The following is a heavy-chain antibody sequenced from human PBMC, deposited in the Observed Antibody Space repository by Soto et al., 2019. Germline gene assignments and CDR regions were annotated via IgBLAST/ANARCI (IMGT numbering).Heavy chain of an antibody. CDR3: ARSPRAIVAAKGTLDY. V-gene: IGHV1-18*04. CDR2: ISASTGNT. J-gene: IGHJ4*02. D-gene: IGHD5-12*01. Sequence: QVQLVQSGGEVKKPGASVKVSCKASGYTFSTFGITWVRQAPGQGLEWRGWISASTGNTNYAQKLQGRVTLTTDKSTRTAYMELRSLTSDDTAVYYCARSPRAIVAAKGTLDYWGQGTLVTVSS. CDR1: GYTFSTFG.